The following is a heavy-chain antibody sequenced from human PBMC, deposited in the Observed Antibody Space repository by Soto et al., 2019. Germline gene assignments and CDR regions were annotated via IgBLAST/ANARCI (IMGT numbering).Heavy chain of an antibody. CDR1: GFTFSNAW. V-gene: IGHV3-15*07. CDR2: IKSKTDGGTT. D-gene: IGHD3-10*01. J-gene: IGHJ4*02. Sequence: GGSLRLSCAASGFTFSNAWMNWVRQAPGKGLEWVGRIKSKTDGGTTDYAAPVKGRFTISRDDSKNTLCLQMNSLKTEDTAVYYCTTLGYYYGSPPLDYWGQGTLVTVSS. CDR3: TTLGYYYGSPPLDY.